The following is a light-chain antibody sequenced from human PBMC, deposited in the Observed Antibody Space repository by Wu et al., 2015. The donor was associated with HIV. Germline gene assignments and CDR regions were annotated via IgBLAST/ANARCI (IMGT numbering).Light chain of an antibody. CDR1: QSVSSY. Sequence: EIVLTQSPATLSLSPGERATLSCRASQSVSSYLAWYQQKPGQAPRLLIYGASIRATGVPDRISGSGSGTDFTLTISRLEPEDFAVYYCQHYGSSVTFAGGTKVEDQT. J-gene: IGKJ4*01. V-gene: IGKV3-20*01. CDR2: GAS. CDR3: QHYGSSVT.